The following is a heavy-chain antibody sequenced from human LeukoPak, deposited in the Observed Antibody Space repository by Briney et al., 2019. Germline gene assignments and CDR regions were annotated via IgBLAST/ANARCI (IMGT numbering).Heavy chain of an antibody. CDR1: GGTFSNYA. CDR2: IIPIFGTA. J-gene: IGHJ1*01. D-gene: IGHD5-24*01. Sequence: GASVKVSCKASGGTFSNYAISWVRQAPGQGLEWMGGIIPIFGTANYAQKFRGRVTITADKSTRTAYMELSSLRSEDTAVYYCASDGYNYPQPGYFQHWGQGTLVTVSS. CDR3: ASDGYNYPQPGYFQH. V-gene: IGHV1-69*06.